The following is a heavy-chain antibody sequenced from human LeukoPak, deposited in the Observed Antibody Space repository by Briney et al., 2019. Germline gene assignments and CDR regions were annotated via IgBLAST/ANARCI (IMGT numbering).Heavy chain of an antibody. J-gene: IGHJ1*01. CDR2: IKSDGGT. V-gene: IGHV3-74*01. Sequence: GGSLSLSCAASGFTFSTYWMHWVRQAPGEGRVWVSRIKSDGGTNYADSVKGRFTISRDNAKKTVSLQLNSLRPGDTGVYYCARAPFEIGGYYPEYFRHWGQGTLVTVSS. D-gene: IGHD3-22*01. CDR1: GFTFSTYW. CDR3: ARAPFEIGGYYPEYFRH.